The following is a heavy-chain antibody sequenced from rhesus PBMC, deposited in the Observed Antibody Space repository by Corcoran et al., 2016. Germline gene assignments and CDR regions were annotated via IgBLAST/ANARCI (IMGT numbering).Heavy chain of an antibody. CDR1: GFSLTTSGMG. Sequence: QVTLTESGPALVKPPQTLTLTCTFSGFSLTTSGMGVGWIRQPPGTALEWLALIYWDDDKRYSTSLKSRLTISKDTSKNQVVLTMTNMDPVDTATYYCARRLGGWSLFDYWGQGVLVTVSS. CDR3: ARRLGGWSLFDY. D-gene: IGHD2-39*02. V-gene: IGHV2-174*01. CDR2: IYWDDDK. J-gene: IGHJ4*01.